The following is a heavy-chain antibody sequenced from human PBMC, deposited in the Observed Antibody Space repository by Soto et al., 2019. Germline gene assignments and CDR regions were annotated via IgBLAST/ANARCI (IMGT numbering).Heavy chain of an antibody. D-gene: IGHD3-9*01. CDR1: GGSISSYY. CDR2: IYYSGST. Sequence: SETLSLTCTVSGGSISSYYWSWIRQPPGKGLEWIGYIYYSGSTNYNPSLKSRVTISVDTSKNQFSLKLSSVTAADTAVYYCARHLYYDISPGYLRPYNYYGMDVWGQGTTVTVSS. V-gene: IGHV4-59*08. J-gene: IGHJ6*02. CDR3: ARHLYYDISPGYLRPYNYYGMDV.